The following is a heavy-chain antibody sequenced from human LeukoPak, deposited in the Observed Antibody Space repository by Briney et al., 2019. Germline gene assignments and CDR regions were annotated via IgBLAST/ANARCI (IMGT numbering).Heavy chain of an antibody. CDR3: ATPGRIAVAGQFDY. D-gene: IGHD6-19*01. CDR2: IYYSGST. J-gene: IGHJ4*02. V-gene: IGHV4-39*01. Sequence: PSETLSLTCTVSGGSISSSSYYWGWIRQPPGKGLEWIGSIYYSGSTYYNPSLKSRVTISVDTSKNQFSLMLNSVTAADTAVYYCATPGRIAVAGQFDYRGQGTLVTVSS. CDR1: GGSISSSSYY.